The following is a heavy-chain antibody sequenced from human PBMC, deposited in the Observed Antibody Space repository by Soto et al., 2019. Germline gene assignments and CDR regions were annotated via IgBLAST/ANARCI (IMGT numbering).Heavy chain of an antibody. CDR3: ARDSDIVATVVLYYFDY. J-gene: IGHJ4*02. CDR1: GYTFTSYD. CDR2: IIPIFGTA. Sequence: EASVKVSCKASGYTFTSYDISWVRQAPGQGLEWMGGIIPIFGTANYAQRFQGRVTITADESTSTAYMELSSLRSEDTAVYYCARDSDIVATVVLYYFDYWGQGTLVTVS. V-gene: IGHV1-69*13. D-gene: IGHD5-12*01.